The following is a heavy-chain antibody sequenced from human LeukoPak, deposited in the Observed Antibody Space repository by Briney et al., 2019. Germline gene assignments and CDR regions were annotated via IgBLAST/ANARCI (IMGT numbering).Heavy chain of an antibody. D-gene: IGHD5-24*01. V-gene: IGHV4-39*07. J-gene: IGHJ5*02. CDR2: IYYSGST. CDR3: ARERDGYNGRLDP. CDR1: GDSISSSSYN. Sequence: SETLSLTCTVSGDSISSSSYNWGWVRQPPGEGLEWVGSIYYSGSTYYNPSLKSRVTISVDTSKNQFSLKLSSVTAADTAVYYCARERDGYNGRLDPWGQGTLVTVSS.